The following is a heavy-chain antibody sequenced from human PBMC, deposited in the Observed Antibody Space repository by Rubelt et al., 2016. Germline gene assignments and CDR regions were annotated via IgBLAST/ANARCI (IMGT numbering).Heavy chain of an antibody. V-gene: IGHV4-59*08. CDR3: ARCVGYSPNFDY. CDR2: IYYSGST. J-gene: IGHJ4*02. D-gene: IGHD2-2*02. Sequence: QVQLQESGPGLVKPSETLSLTCTVSGGSISSYYWSWIRQPPGKGLEWIGYIYYSGSTNYNPSLKSRVTISVDTSKNQFSLKLTSVTAADTAVYFCARCVGYSPNFDYWGQGTLVTVSS. CDR1: GGSISSYY.